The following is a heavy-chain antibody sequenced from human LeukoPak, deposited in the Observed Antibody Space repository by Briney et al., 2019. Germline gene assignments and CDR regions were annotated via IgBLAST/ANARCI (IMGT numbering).Heavy chain of an antibody. J-gene: IGHJ4*02. CDR1: GFTFSSYA. V-gene: IGHV3-64D*06. D-gene: IGHD3-9*01. Sequence: GGSLRLSCSASGFTFSSYAMHWVRQAPGKGLEYVSAISSNGGSTYYADSVKGRFTISRDNSKNTLYHQMSSLRAEDTAVYYCVKEGLRYFDWLLDYWGQGTLVTVSS. CDR3: VKEGLRYFDWLLDY. CDR2: ISSNGGST.